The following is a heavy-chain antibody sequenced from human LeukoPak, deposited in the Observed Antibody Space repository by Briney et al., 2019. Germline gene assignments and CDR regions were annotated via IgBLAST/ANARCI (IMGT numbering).Heavy chain of an antibody. CDR3: AREHYYGSGSDY. D-gene: IGHD3-10*01. CDR2: ISSSGSTI. Sequence: GGSLRLSCAASGLTFSSHEMNWVRQAPGKGLEWVSYISSSGSTIYYADSVKGRFTISRDNAKNSLYLQMNSLRAEDTAVYYCAREHYYGSGSDYWGQGTLVTVSS. J-gene: IGHJ4*02. V-gene: IGHV3-48*03. CDR1: GLTFSSHE.